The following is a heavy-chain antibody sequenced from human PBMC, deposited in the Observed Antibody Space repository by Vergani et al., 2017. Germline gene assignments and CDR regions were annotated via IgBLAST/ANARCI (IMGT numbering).Heavy chain of an antibody. J-gene: IGHJ4*02. CDR2: INWNGGST. CDR1: GFTFDDYG. V-gene: IGHV3-20*04. CDR3: ARAGYFDSSGYYAIGGCTFDY. Sequence: EVQLVESGGGVVRPGGSLRLSCAASGFTFDDYGMSWVRQAPGKGLEWVSGINWNGGSTGYADSVKGRFTISRDKAKNSLYLQMNSLRAEDTALYYCARAGYFDSSGYYAIGGCTFDYWGQGTLVTVSS. D-gene: IGHD3-22*01.